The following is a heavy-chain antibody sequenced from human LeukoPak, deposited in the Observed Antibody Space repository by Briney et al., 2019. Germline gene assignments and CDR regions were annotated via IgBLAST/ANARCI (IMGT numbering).Heavy chain of an antibody. D-gene: IGHD3-16*01. CDR2: MNNDGRVI. J-gene: IGHJ4*02. CDR3: AREFEAIGFWALDY. V-gene: IGHV3-74*01. Sequence: PGGSLRLSCRVSGFNFNTYWMHWVRQAPGKGLVWVSRMNNDGRVISYADSVKGRFTISRDNAKNTLYLQMNSLRAEDTAVYYCAREFEAIGFWALDYWGQGTLVTASS. CDR1: GFNFNTYW.